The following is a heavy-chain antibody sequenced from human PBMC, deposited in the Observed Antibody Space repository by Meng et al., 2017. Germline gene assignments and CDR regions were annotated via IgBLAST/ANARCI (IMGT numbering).Heavy chain of an antibody. CDR2: ISYDGSNN. J-gene: IGHJ4*02. Sequence: GQSLSLSCAASALTLSSYATHWVRHAPGKGLEWVAVISYDGSNNYYADSVKGRFTISRDNSKNTLYLQMNSRRAEDAAVYYCARGLIAVAGTLFDYWGQGTLVTVSS. CDR1: ALTLSSYA. V-gene: IGHV3-30*04. CDR3: ARGLIAVAGTLFDY. D-gene: IGHD6-19*01.